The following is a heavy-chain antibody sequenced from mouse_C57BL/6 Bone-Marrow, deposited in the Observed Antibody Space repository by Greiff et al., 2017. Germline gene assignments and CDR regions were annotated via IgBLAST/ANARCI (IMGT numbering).Heavy chain of an antibody. Sequence: VKLQESGSELRSPGSSVKLSCKDFDSEVFPIAYMSWVRQKPGHGFEWIGGILPSIGRTIYGEKFEDKATLDADTLSNTAYLELNSLTSEDSAIYYCARGTARWFDYWGQGTTLTVSS. CDR3: ARGTARWFDY. V-gene: IGHV15-2*01. D-gene: IGHD3-2*01. J-gene: IGHJ2*01. CDR1: DSEVFPIAY. CDR2: ILPSIGRT.